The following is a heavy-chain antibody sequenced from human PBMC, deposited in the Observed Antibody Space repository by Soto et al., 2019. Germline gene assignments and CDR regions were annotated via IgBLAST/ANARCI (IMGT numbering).Heavy chain of an antibody. V-gene: IGHV4-34*01. CDR2: INHSGST. Sequence: XETLSLTCAVYGWSFSGYYWSWIRQPPGKGLEWIGEINHSGSTNYNPSLKSRVTISVDTSKNQFSLKLSSVTAADTAVYYCARGRLMVYANYYYYYGMDVWGQGTTVTV. CDR1: GWSFSGYY. D-gene: IGHD2-8*01. CDR3: ARGRLMVYANYYYYYGMDV. J-gene: IGHJ6*02.